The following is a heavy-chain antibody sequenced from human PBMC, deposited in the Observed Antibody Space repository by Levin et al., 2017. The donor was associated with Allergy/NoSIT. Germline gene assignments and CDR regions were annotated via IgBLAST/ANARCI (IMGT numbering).Heavy chain of an antibody. CDR3: ARSSGLCNDY. J-gene: IGHJ4*02. Sequence: GGSLRLSCTGSGFTFSDYSMTWFRQAPGKGLEWVAFITSKAYGGAPEYAASVEGRHTPPRDDSKNVAYLQINSLKSEYPAVYYCARSSGLCNDYWGQGTLVTVSS. CDR1: GFTFSDYS. D-gene: IGHD2/OR15-2a*01. CDR2: ITSKAYGGAP. V-gene: IGHV3-49*03.